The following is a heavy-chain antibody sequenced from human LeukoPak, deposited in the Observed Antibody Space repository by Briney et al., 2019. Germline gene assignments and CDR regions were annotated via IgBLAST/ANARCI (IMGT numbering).Heavy chain of an antibody. Sequence: TGGSLRLSCAASGFTFSSYGMHWVRQAPGKGLEWVAVISYDGSNKYYADSVKGRFTISRDNSKNTLYLQMNSLRAEDTAVYYCAKARGGYSSGWYRDYYGMDVWGQGTTVTVSS. CDR1: GFTFSSYG. J-gene: IGHJ6*02. V-gene: IGHV3-30*18. D-gene: IGHD6-19*01. CDR2: ISYDGSNK. CDR3: AKARGGYSSGWYRDYYGMDV.